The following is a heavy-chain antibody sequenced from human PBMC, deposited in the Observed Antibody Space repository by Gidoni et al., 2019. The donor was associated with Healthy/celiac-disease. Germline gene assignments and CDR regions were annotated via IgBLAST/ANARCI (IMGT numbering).Heavy chain of an antibody. D-gene: IGHD1-26*01. V-gene: IGHV4-34*01. CDR2: INHSGST. CDR3: ASIVRGSYYSGY. CDR1: GGSFSGYY. Sequence: QVQLQQWGAGLLKPSETLSLTCAVYGGSFSGYYWSWIRQPPGKGLEWIGEINHSGSTNYNPSLKSRVTISVDTYKNQFSLKLSSVTAADTAVYYCASIVRGSYYSGYWGQGTLVTVSS. J-gene: IGHJ4*02.